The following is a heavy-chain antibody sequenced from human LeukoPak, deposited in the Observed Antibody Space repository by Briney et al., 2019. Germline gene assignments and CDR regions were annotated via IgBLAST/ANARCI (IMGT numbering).Heavy chain of an antibody. V-gene: IGHV3-23*01. CDR1: GFTFSSYA. J-gene: IGHJ4*02. CDR2: ISGSGGST. Sequence: GGSLRLSCAASGFTFSSYAMSWVRQAPGKGLEWVSAISGSGGSTYYADSVKGRFTISRDNSKNTLYLQMNSLRAEDTALYYCAKDTNGYYGSGSYYNLWGQGTLVTVSS. CDR3: AKDTNGYYGSGSYYNL. D-gene: IGHD3-10*01.